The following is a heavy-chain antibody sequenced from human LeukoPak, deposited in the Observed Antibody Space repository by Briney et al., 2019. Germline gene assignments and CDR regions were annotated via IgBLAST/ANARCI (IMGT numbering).Heavy chain of an antibody. CDR1: GGTFSSYA. Sequence: SVKVSCKASGGTFSSYAIGWVRQAPGQGLEWMGRIIPILGIANYAQKFQGRVTITADKSTSTAYMELSSLRSEDTAVYYCARDVTTVTTYPNYYYYGMDVWGQGTTVTVSS. J-gene: IGHJ6*02. V-gene: IGHV1-69*04. D-gene: IGHD4-11*01. CDR2: IIPILGIA. CDR3: ARDVTTVTTYPNYYYYGMDV.